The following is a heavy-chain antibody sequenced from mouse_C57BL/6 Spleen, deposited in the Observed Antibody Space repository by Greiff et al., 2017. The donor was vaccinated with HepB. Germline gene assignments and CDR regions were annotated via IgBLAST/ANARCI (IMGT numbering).Heavy chain of an antibody. J-gene: IGHJ2*01. CDR2: IYPGSGST. V-gene: IGHV1-55*01. Sequence: VQLQQPGAELVKPGASVKMSCKASGYTFTSYWITWVKQRPGQGLEWIGDIYPGSGSTNYNEKFKSKATLTVDTSSSTAYMQRSSLTSEGSAVYYCARTGTYFDYWGQGTTLTVSS. CDR1: GYTFTSYW. CDR3: ARTGTYFDY. D-gene: IGHD4-1*01.